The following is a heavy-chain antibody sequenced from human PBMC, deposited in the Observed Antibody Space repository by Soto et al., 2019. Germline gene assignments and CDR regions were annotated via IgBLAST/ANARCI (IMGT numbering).Heavy chain of an antibody. Sequence: QVQLQQWGAGLLKPSETLSLTCAVYGGSFSGYYWSWIRQPPGKGLEWIGEINHSGSTNYNPSLNSRVTISVDTSKNQFSLKLSSVTAADTAVYYCARGLYDFWSGYRNYFDYWGQGTLVTVSS. J-gene: IGHJ4*02. D-gene: IGHD3-3*01. V-gene: IGHV4-34*01. CDR1: GGSFSGYY. CDR3: ARGLYDFWSGYRNYFDY. CDR2: INHSGST.